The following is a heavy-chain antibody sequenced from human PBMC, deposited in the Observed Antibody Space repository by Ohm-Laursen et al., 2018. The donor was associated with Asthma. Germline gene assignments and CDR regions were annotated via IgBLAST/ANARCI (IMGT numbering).Heavy chain of an antibody. D-gene: IGHD6-19*01. CDR3: AKGRIAVSVEIDY. CDR2: ISYDGSNK. Sequence: SLRLSCTASGFTFSSYGMHWVRQAPGKGLEWVAVISYDGSNKYYADSVKGRFTISRDNSKNTLYLQMNSLRAEDTAVYYCAKGRIAVSVEIDYWGQGTLVTVSS. J-gene: IGHJ4*02. V-gene: IGHV3-30*18. CDR1: GFTFSSYG.